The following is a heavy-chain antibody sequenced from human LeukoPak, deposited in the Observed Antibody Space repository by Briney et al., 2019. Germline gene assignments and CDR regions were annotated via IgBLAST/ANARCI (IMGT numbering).Heavy chain of an antibody. J-gene: IGHJ4*02. Sequence: ASVKVSCKASGYTFTSYAFSWVRQAPEQGLEWMGWISTNSGDTNYAQKFQGRVSMTRDTSISTAYMDLSDLRSDDTAVYYCARGRNIEMTTMSGGSDYWGQGTLVTVSS. D-gene: IGHD5-24*01. V-gene: IGHV1-2*02. CDR3: ARGRNIEMTTMSGGSDY. CDR2: ISTNSGDT. CDR1: GYTFTSYA.